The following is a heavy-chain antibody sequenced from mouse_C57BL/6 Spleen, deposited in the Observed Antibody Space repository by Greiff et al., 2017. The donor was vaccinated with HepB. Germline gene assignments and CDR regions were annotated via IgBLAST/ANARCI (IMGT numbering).Heavy chain of an antibody. CDR2: ISYDGSN. CDR3: ARRSSGSAWFAY. Sequence: DVKLQESGPGLVKPSQSLSLTCSVTGYSITSGYYWNWIRQFPGNKLEWMGYISYDGSNNYNPSLKNRISITRDTSKNQFFLKLNSVTTEDTATYYCARRSSGSAWFAYWGQGTLVTVSA. CDR1: GYSITSGYY. J-gene: IGHJ3*01. V-gene: IGHV3-6*01. D-gene: IGHD3-2*02.